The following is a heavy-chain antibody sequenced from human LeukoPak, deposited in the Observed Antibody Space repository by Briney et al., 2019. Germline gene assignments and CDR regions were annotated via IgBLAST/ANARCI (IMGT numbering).Heavy chain of an antibody. V-gene: IGHV3-30-3*01. J-gene: IGHJ4*02. D-gene: IGHD2-2*01. CDR1: GFTFSSYA. CDR2: ISYDGSNK. CDR3: ARDRLVPAAYYFDY. Sequence: GGSLRLSCAASGFTFSSYAMHWVRQAPGKGLEWVAVISYDGSNKYYADSVKGRFTISRDNSENTLYLQMSSLRAEDTAVYYCARDRLVPAAYYFDYWGQGTLVTVSS.